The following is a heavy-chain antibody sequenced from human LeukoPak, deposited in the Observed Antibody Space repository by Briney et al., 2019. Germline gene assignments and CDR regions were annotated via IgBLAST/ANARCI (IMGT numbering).Heavy chain of an antibody. D-gene: IGHD6-13*01. CDR2: IDTSGST. J-gene: IGHJ4*02. V-gene: IGHV4-4*07. Sequence: SETLSLTCTVSGGSTSSYYWSWIRQPAGKGLEWIGRIDTSGSTNYNPSLKSRVTMSVDTSKNQFSLKLSSVTAADTAVYYCARGKTGSSSSRAQTIDYWGQGTLVTVSS. CDR1: GGSTSSYY. CDR3: ARGKTGSSSSRAQTIDY.